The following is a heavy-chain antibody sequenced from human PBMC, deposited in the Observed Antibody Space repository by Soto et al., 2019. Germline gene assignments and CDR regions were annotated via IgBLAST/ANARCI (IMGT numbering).Heavy chain of an antibody. V-gene: IGHV4-61*01. CDR1: GGSVSSGSYY. CDR3: ARDRRSSSMGGLWFDP. Sequence: PSETLSLTCTVSGGSVSSGSYYWSWIRQPPGKGLEWIGYIYYSGSTNYNPSLKSRVTISVDTSKNQFSLKLSSVTAADTAVYYCARDRRSSSMGGLWFDPWGQGTLVTVSS. D-gene: IGHD6-6*01. J-gene: IGHJ5*02. CDR2: IYYSGST.